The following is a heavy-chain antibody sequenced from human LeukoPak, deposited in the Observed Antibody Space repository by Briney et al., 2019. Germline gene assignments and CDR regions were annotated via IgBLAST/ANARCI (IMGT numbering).Heavy chain of an antibody. CDR1: GGSISSSSYY. Sequence: SETLSLTCTVSGGSISSSSYYWGWIRQPPGKGLEWIGSIYYSGSTYYNPSLKSRVTISVDTSKNQFSLKLSSVTAADTAVYYCARAGGFTLVRGAVNNWFDPWGQGTLVTVSS. CDR3: ARAGGFTLVRGAVNNWFDP. D-gene: IGHD3-10*01. CDR2: IYYSGST. V-gene: IGHV4-39*07. J-gene: IGHJ5*02.